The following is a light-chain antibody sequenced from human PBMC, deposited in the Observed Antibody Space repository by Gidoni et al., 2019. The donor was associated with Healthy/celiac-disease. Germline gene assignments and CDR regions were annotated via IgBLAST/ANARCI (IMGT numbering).Light chain of an antibody. Sequence: SYELTPPPSVSVSPGQTARITCSGDALPKQYAYWYQQKPGQAPVLVIYKDSERPSGFPERFSGSSSGTTVTLTMSGVQAEDEADYYCQSADSSGTYFVVFGGGTKLTVL. CDR2: KDS. J-gene: IGLJ2*01. CDR1: ALPKQY. CDR3: QSADSSGTYFVV. V-gene: IGLV3-25*03.